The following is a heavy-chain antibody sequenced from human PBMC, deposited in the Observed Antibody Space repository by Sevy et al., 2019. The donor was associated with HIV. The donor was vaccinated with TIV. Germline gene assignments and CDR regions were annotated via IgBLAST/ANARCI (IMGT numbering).Heavy chain of an antibody. CDR3: AKDAAIRRPLTGTDY. CDR1: GITFSSYA. Sequence: GGSLRLSCAASGITFSSYAMTWVRQSPGKGLQWVSAISGSGNSTYYADSVKGRFTISRGNSKNTLYLQMNSLRAEDTAVYYCAKDAAIRRPLTGTDYWGQGTLVTVSS. J-gene: IGHJ4*02. CDR2: ISGSGNST. V-gene: IGHV3-23*01. D-gene: IGHD6-13*01.